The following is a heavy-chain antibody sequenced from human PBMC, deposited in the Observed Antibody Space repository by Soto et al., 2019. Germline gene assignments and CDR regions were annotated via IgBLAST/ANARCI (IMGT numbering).Heavy chain of an antibody. Sequence: SETLPLTCTVSDGSIRSYYWSWIRQTPGKGLEWIGYIYYSGSTNYNPSLKSRVTTSVDTSKNQFSLKLSSVTAADTAVYYCARDHYVYYYYYGMDVWGQGTTVTVSS. J-gene: IGHJ6*02. CDR2: IYYSGST. D-gene: IGHD4-17*01. CDR3: ARDHYVYYYYYGMDV. CDR1: DGSIRSYY. V-gene: IGHV4-59*01.